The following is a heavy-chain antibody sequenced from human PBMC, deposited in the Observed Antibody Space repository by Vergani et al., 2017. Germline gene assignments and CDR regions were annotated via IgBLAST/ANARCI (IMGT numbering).Heavy chain of an antibody. V-gene: IGHV4-31*03. J-gene: IGHJ2*01. CDR2: IYYSGST. CDR3: ARISSTSDLDRDWYFAL. CDR1: GGSISSGGYY. D-gene: IGHD2-2*01. Sequence: QVQLQESGPGLVKPSQTLSLTCTVSGGSISSGGYYWSWIRQHPGKGLEWIGYIYYSGSTYYNPSLKSRVTIAVDTSKYQFSLKLSSVTSADTAVYYCARISSTSDLDRDWYFALWGRGTLVTVSS.